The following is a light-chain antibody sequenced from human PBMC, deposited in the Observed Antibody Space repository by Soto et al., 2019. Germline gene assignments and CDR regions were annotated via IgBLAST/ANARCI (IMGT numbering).Light chain of an antibody. CDR2: EVS. CDR1: SSDVGGYNY. V-gene: IGLV2-8*01. Sequence: QSALTQPTSASGSPGQSVTISCTGTSSDVGGYNYVSWYQQHPGKAPKVMIYEVSKRPSGVPDRFSGSKSGNTASLTVSGLQAEDEADYYCSSYAGSNNVVFGGGTKLTVL. J-gene: IGLJ2*01. CDR3: SSYAGSNNVV.